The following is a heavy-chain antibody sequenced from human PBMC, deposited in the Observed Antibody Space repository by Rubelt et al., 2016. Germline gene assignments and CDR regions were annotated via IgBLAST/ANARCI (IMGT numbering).Heavy chain of an antibody. V-gene: IGHV1-18*04. D-gene: IGHD2-8*01. Sequence: QVQLVQSGAEVKKPGASVKVSCKASGYTFTSYGISWVRQAPGQGLAWMGWMSAYNGNTNYAQKRQGRFTMTTDTATSTAYMGLRGLRSDDTAVYYCAREGVKGSRKDGMDVWGQGTTVTVSS. CDR3: AREGVKGSRKDGMDV. CDR2: MSAYNGNT. CDR1: GYTFTSYG. J-gene: IGHJ6*02.